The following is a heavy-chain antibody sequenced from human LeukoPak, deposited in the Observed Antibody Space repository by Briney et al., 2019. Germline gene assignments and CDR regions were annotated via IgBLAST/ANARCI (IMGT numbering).Heavy chain of an antibody. CDR2: IYYSGST. D-gene: IGHD5-12*01. Sequence: PSETLSLTCTVSGGSISSSRYFWGWIRQPPGKGLEWIASIYYSGSTYFNPSLESRVTISVDTSKNQFSLKMNSVTAADTAVYYCARHGGLKYGGYEKRFDCWGQGTLVTVSS. CDR3: ARHGGLKYGGYEKRFDC. V-gene: IGHV4-39*01. J-gene: IGHJ4*02. CDR1: GGSISSSRYF.